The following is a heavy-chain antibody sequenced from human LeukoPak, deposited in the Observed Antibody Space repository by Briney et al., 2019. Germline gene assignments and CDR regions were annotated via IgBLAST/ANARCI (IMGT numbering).Heavy chain of an antibody. J-gene: IGHJ4*02. CDR3: ARVGAPGYSSGNFDY. D-gene: IGHD6-19*01. CDR2: INPNSGGT. V-gene: IGHV1-2*06. Sequence: ASVKVSCKASGYTFTGYYMHWVRQAPGQGLEWMGRINPNSGGTNYAQKFQGRVTMTRDTSISTAYMELSRLRSDDTAVYYCARVGAPGYSSGNFDYWGQGTLVTVSS. CDR1: GYTFTGYY.